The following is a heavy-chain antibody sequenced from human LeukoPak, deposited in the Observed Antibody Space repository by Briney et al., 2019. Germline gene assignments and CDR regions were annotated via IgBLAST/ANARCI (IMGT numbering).Heavy chain of an antibody. CDR1: GGSISSSSYY. CDR3: ARGDDYVWGSPLL. CDR2: IYTSGTSVST. J-gene: IGHJ4*02. Sequence: SETLSLTCTVSGGSISSSSYYWGWIRQPAGKGLEWIGRIYTSGTSVSTSYTPSLTSRVTMSVDTSKKQFSLKLSSVTAADTAVYYCARGDDYVWGSPLLWGQGTLVTVSS. D-gene: IGHD3-16*01. V-gene: IGHV4-61*02.